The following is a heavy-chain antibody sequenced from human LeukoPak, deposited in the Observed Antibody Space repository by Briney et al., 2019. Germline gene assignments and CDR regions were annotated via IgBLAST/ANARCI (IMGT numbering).Heavy chain of an antibody. V-gene: IGHV4-61*02. CDR2: IYTSGST. J-gene: IGHJ4*02. CDR1: GGSISSGSYY. Sequence: SQTLSLTCTVSGGSISSGSYYWSWIRQPAGKGLEWIGRIYTSGSTNYNPSLKSRVTISVDTSKNQFSLKLSSVTAADTAVYYCARLSLGYCSSTICYNPDYWGQGTLVTVSS. CDR3: ARLSLGYCSSTICYNPDY. D-gene: IGHD2-2*02.